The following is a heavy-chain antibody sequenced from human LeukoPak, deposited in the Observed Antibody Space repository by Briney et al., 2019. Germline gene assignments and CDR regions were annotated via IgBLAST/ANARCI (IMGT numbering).Heavy chain of an antibody. CDR2: ISYDGRNK. J-gene: IGHJ4*01. CDR1: RFTFSSYG. Sequence: GGSLRLSCAASRFTFSSYGMHWVRQAPGKGLEWVAVISYDGRNKNYADSVKGRFTISRDNSKNTLYLQMNSLRVEDTAVYYCAKGDSSSWQLDYWGQGTLVTVSS. D-gene: IGHD6-13*01. V-gene: IGHV3-30*18. CDR3: AKGDSSSWQLDY.